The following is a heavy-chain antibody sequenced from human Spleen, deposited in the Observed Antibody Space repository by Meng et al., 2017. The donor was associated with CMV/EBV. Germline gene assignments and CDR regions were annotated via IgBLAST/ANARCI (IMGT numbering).Heavy chain of an antibody. V-gene: IGHV3-48*03. CDR2: ISGNTHTI. J-gene: IGHJ4*02. D-gene: IGHD3-3*01. CDR1: GFPFSRYE. CDR3: ARDREDIDIWSGYGR. Sequence: GGSLRLSCAASGFPFSRYEMNWVRQTPGKGLEWISYISGNTHTIYYADSVEGRFIISRDNAQNSLYLQMNSLRAEDTAVYYCARDREDIDIWSGYGRWGQGTLVTVSS.